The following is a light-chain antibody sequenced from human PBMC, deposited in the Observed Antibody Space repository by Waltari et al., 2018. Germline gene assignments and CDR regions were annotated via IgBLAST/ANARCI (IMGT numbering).Light chain of an antibody. V-gene: IGKV1-5*03. CDR3: QQYSSFST. Sequence: DIQMTQSPSTLSASVGDRVTISCRASQSVGTWLAWYQQKPGKAPKLLIYMASSLESGVPSRFSGSGSGTEFTLTISSLQPDAYATYSCQQYSSFSTFGQGTKVDI. J-gene: IGKJ2*01. CDR1: QSVGTW. CDR2: MAS.